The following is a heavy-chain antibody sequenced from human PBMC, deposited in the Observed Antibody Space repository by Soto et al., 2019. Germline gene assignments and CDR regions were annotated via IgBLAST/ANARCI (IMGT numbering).Heavy chain of an antibody. CDR1: GYTFTSYG. Sequence: QVHLVQSRAEVRKPGASVRVSCKASGYTFTSYGVSWVRQAPGQGLEWRGSISTYNGNTKYAQKFQVGVSVTTDTSTSTAYMALRSLRSDDLAVYYCAGDISYAFMSGDTDWFDPWGQGTLVTVSS. CDR2: ISTYNGNT. V-gene: IGHV1-18*03. J-gene: IGHJ5*02. D-gene: IGHD3-3*01. CDR3: AGDISYAFMSGDTDWFDP.